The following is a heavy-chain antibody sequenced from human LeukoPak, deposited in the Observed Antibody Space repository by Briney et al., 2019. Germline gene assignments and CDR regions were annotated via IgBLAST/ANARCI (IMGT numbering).Heavy chain of an antibody. CDR1: GFTFSSYA. CDR3: ARDLNDILTGYYTDY. Sequence: GGSLRLSCAASGFTFSSYAMSWVRQAPGKGLEWVSAISGSGGSTYYADSVKGRFSISRDNSKNTLYLQMNSLRAEDTAVYYCARDLNDILTGYYTDYWGQGTLVTVSS. V-gene: IGHV3-23*01. D-gene: IGHD3-9*01. J-gene: IGHJ4*02. CDR2: ISGSGGST.